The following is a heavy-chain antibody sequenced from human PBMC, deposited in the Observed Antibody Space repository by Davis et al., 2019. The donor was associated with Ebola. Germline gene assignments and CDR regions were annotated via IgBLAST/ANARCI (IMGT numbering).Heavy chain of an antibody. D-gene: IGHD5-24*01. V-gene: IGHV3-7*01. Sequence: PGGSLRLSCAASGFTFSSYWMSWVRQAPGKGLEWVANIKQGGNEKYYVDSVKGRFTISRDNAKSSLYLQMNSLRDEDTAVYYCATALRKMATITSFDYWGQGTLVTVSS. CDR1: GFTFSSYW. CDR3: ATALRKMATITSFDY. CDR2: IKQGGNEK. J-gene: IGHJ4*02.